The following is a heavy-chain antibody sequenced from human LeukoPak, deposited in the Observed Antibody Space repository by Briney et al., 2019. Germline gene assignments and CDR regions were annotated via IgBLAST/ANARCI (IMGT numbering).Heavy chain of an antibody. J-gene: IGHJ4*02. CDR3: ARDKLHQNYFDY. CDR2: IWYDGRNK. CDR1: GFTFSSHG. Sequence: GRSLRLSCAASGFTFSSHGMQWVRQAPGKGLEWVAVIWYDGRNKYYADSVKGRFTISRDNSKNTLYLQMNSLRAEDTAVYYCARDKLHQNYFDYWGQGTLVTVSS. V-gene: IGHV3-30*19. D-gene: IGHD5-24*01.